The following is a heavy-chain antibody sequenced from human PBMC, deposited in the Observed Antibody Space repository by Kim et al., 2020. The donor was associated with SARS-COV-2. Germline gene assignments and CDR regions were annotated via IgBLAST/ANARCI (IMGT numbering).Heavy chain of an antibody. CDR1: GFTFSSYG. CDR3: AKALGWELLGHFDY. J-gene: IGHJ4*02. CDR2: ISYDGSNK. D-gene: IGHD1-26*01. V-gene: IGHV3-30*18. Sequence: GGSLRLSCAASGFTFSSYGMHWVRQAPGKGLEWVAVISYDGSNKYYADSVKGRFTISRDNSKNTLYLQMNSLRAEDTAVYYCAKALGWELLGHFDYWGQGTLVTVSS.